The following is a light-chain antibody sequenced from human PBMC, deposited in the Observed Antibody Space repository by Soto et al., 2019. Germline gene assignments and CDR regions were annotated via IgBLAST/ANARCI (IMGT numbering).Light chain of an antibody. J-gene: IGLJ2*01. CDR1: SSNIGSNT. Sequence: QLVLTQPPSASGTPGQRVTISCSGSSSNIGSNTVSWYQQLPGTAPKLLIYSNNQRPSGVPDRFSGSESGTSASLAISGLQSEDEADYYCAAWDDSLKGVVFGGGTKLTVL. CDR2: SNN. CDR3: AAWDDSLKGVV. V-gene: IGLV1-44*01.